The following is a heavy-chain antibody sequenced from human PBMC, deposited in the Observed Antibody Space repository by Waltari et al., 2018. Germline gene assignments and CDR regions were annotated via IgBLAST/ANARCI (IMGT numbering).Heavy chain of an antibody. CDR2: FEPEDCET. D-gene: IGHD4-4*01. CDR1: GYTLTELS. Sequence: QVQLVQSGAEVKKPGASVKVSCKVSGYTLTELSMHWVRQAPGKGLEWMGCFEPEDCETIYAPKFQGRVTMTEDTSTDTAYMGLSSLRSEDTAVYYCATDLSNVNYYYYCMDVWGQGTTVTVSS. V-gene: IGHV1-24*01. CDR3: ATDLSNVNYYYYCMDV. J-gene: IGHJ6*02.